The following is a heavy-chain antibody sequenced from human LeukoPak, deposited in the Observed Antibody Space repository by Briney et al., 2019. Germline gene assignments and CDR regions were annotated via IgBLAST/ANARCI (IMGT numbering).Heavy chain of an antibody. J-gene: IGHJ5*02. Sequence: SETLSLTCTVSGGSISSGGYYWSWIRQHPGKGLEWIGYIYYSGSTYYNPSLKSRVTISVDTSKNQFSLKLSSVTAADTAVYYCAREIAVVPAAMDWFDPWGQGTLVTVSS. V-gene: IGHV4-31*03. CDR1: GGSISSGGYY. CDR2: IYYSGST. CDR3: AREIAVVPAAMDWFDP. D-gene: IGHD2-2*01.